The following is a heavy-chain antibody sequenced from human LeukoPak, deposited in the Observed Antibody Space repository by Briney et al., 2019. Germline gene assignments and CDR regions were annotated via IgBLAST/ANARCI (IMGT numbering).Heavy chain of an antibody. V-gene: IGHV3-30*03. J-gene: IGHJ4*02. CDR3: ASKIHIVGATGFDY. D-gene: IGHD1-26*01. CDR1: GFTFSSYG. CDR2: ISYDGSNK. Sequence: GGSLRLSCAASGFTFSSYGMHWVRQAPGKGLEWVAVISYDGSNKYYADSVKGRFTISRDNSKNTLYLQMNSLRAEDTAVYYCASKIHIVGATGFDYWGQGTLVTVSS.